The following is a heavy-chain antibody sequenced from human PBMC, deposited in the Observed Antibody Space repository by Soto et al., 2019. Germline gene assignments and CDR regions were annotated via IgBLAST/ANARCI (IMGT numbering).Heavy chain of an antibody. Sequence: KPSETMSLTCFVDGSCATTHHCSWIRRFPGQGLEWIAYTSYTGNTNYNPSLQSRVTISLDTSKNQLSLKLTSMTAADTAVYYCARDMHAGFTHYFEPGGQGTLGNVSS. J-gene: IGHJ1*01. D-gene: IGHD2-8*01. CDR2: TSYTGNT. V-gene: IGHV4-59*02. CDR1: GSCATTHH. CDR3: ARDMHAGFTHYFEP.